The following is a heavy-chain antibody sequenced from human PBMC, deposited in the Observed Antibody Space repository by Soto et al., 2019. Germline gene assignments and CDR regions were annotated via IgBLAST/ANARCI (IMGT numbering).Heavy chain of an antibody. CDR3: AKDQASGQGSFDS. CDR1: GFTFNICG. V-gene: IGHV3-30*18. J-gene: IGHJ4*03. Sequence: LRLSCAASGFTFNICGMHWVRQAPDKGLEWVALISYDGSNQYYADSVKGRFTISRDNSKNTLFLQMNSLRADDTAVYYCAKDQASGQGSFDSWGQRTLVTVAS. CDR2: ISYDGSNQ.